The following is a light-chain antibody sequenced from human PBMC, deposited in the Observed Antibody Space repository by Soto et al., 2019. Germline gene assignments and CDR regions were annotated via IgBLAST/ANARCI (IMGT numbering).Light chain of an antibody. CDR2: RAS. CDR3: QHYGSSPRT. V-gene: IGKV3-20*01. J-gene: IGKJ1*01. Sequence: IVLMQSSGTLSFSPGETSTLSCRSSLSVSSNYLAWYQQRPGQAPRLLINRASNRATGIPDRFTGSGSGTDFTLTINRLEPADFAVYYCQHYGSSPRTFGQGTKVDIK. CDR1: LSVSSNY.